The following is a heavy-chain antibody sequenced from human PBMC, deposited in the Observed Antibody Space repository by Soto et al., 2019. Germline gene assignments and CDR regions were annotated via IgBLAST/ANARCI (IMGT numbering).Heavy chain of an antibody. CDR3: ARDRSSAAAGTFYYYYGMDV. J-gene: IGHJ6*02. CDR2: IWYDGSNK. CDR1: GFTFSSYG. Sequence: GGSLRLSCAASGFTFSSYGMHSVRQAPGKGLEWVAVIWYDGSNKYYADSVKGRFAISRDNSKNTLYLQMNSLRAEDTAVYYCARDRSSAAAGTFYYYYGMDVWGQGTTVTVSS. V-gene: IGHV3-33*01. D-gene: IGHD6-13*01.